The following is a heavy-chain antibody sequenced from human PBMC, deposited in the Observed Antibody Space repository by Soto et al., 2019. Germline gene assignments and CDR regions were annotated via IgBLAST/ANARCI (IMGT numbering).Heavy chain of an antibody. CDR1: GGSFSGYY. V-gene: IGHV4-34*01. J-gene: IGHJ6*02. CDR2: INHSGST. D-gene: IGHD2-15*01. Sequence: SETLSLTCAVYGGSFSGYYWSWIRQPPGKGLEWVGEINHSGSTNYNPSLKSRVTISVDTSKNQFSLKLSSVTAADTAVYYCARAPPLYCSGGSCYYPYGMDVWGQGTTVTVS. CDR3: ARAPPLYCSGGSCYYPYGMDV.